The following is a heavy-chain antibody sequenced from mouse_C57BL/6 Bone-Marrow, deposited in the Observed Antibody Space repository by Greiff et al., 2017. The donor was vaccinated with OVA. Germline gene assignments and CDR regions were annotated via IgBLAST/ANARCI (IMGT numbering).Heavy chain of an antibody. J-gene: IGHJ2*01. Sequence: VKLMESGAELARPGASVKLSCKASGYTFTSYGISWVKQRTGQGLEWIGEIYPRSGNTYYNEKFKGKATLTADKSSSTAYMELRSLTSEDSAVYYCARRLYGSSYDYFDYWGQGTTLTVSS. CDR3: ARRLYGSSYDYFDY. V-gene: IGHV1-81*01. CDR1: GYTFTSYG. CDR2: IYPRSGNT. D-gene: IGHD1-1*01.